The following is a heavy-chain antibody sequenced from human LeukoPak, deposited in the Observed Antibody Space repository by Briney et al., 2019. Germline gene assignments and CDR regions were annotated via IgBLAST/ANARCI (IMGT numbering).Heavy chain of an antibody. Sequence: GGSLRLSCAASGFTFSSYVMSWVRQAPGKGLECVSAISSSGGNTYYADSVKGRFTISRDNSKITLYLQMNSLRAEDTAVYYCAKSYNGYESKPDYWGQGTLVTVSS. J-gene: IGHJ4*02. CDR2: ISSSGGNT. V-gene: IGHV3-23*01. CDR3: AKSYNGYESKPDY. D-gene: IGHD5-12*01. CDR1: GFTFSSYV.